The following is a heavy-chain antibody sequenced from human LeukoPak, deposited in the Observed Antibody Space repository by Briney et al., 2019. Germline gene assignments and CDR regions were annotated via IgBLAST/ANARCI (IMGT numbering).Heavy chain of an antibody. CDR1: GFTVSSNH. D-gene: IGHD3-22*01. CDR2: TYTGGNS. J-gene: IGHJ3*02. V-gene: IGHV3-53*01. Sequence: GVSLRLSWAASGFTVSSNHMSWVREAPWKGLEWVLVTYTGGNSYYADSVKGRFIISRDISKNTLYLQMNSLRAEDSALYYCARGGRGSAAVVAPRSFDIWGQGTMVTVSS. CDR3: ARGGRGSAAVVAPRSFDI.